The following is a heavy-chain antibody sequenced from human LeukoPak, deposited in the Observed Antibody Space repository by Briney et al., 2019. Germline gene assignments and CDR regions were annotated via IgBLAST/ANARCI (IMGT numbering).Heavy chain of an antibody. D-gene: IGHD1-20*01. CDR3: ATLTGTTYPYYFDF. Sequence: PSETLSLTCIVSGASIRHYYWSWIRQPPGKGLEWIGNLYHSGSPNYNPSLKSRVTISIDTAKNQFSLRLRSVTAADTAVYYCATLTGTTYPYYFDFWGQATLVTVSS. J-gene: IGHJ4*02. CDR2: LYHSGSP. V-gene: IGHV4-59*01. CDR1: GASIRHYY.